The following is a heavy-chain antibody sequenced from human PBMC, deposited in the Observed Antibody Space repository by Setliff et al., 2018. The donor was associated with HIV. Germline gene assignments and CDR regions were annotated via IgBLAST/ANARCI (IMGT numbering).Heavy chain of an antibody. V-gene: IGHV1-3*01. CDR1: GYTFTSYA. D-gene: IGHD2-21*01. J-gene: IGHJ6*03. CDR2: INVAKGNT. CDR3: TRGRVVVIAAVKYYYYFDV. Sequence: GASVKVSCKASGYTFTSYAIHWVRQAPGQRLEWMGWINVAKGNTKYSQDLQGRVTITRDTSASTAYMELNSLRSDDTAVYYCTRGRVVVIAAVKYYYYFDVWGKGTTVTVSS.